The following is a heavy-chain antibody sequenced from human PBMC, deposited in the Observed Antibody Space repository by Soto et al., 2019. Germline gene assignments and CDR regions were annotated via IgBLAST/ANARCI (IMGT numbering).Heavy chain of an antibody. J-gene: IGHJ3*01. CDR1: GFTFSSFF. D-gene: IGHD4-17*01. Sequence: EVQLLEPGGGLVQPGGSLRLSCAASGFTFSSFFMSWVRQAPGKGLDWVSGIGANGGGTYYADSVKGRFIISRDNAKNTLYLQMNSPRAEDTAVYYCAREPNGDYLGAFDFWGQKTMVTVSS. CDR3: AREPNGDYLGAFDF. CDR2: IGANGGGT. V-gene: IGHV3-23*01.